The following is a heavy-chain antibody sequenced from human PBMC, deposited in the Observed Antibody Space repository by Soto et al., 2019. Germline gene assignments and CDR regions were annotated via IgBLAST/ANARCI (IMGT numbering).Heavy chain of an antibody. D-gene: IGHD4-4*01. CDR1: GGTFSSYA. CDR2: LSPIFGTA. J-gene: IGHJ5*02. Sequence: QVQLVQSGAEVKKPGSSVKVSCKASGGTFSSYAISWVRQAPGQGLEWMGGLSPIFGTANYAQKFQGRVPIPADESTNTAYMKLSRRRSEDKAVYYCARDQYNNYVSSWFDPWGQGTLVTVSS. CDR3: ARDQYNNYVSSWFDP. V-gene: IGHV1-69*01.